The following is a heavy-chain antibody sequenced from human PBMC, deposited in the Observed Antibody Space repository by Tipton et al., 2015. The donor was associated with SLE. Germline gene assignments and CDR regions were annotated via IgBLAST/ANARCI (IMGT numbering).Heavy chain of an antibody. CDR3: ARVVHSFTDDFDI. CDR1: GGSLSSYY. V-gene: IGHV4-4*07. Sequence: TLSLTCTVSGGSLSSYYWSWIRQPAGKGLEWIGRIYASGSTGSNPSLKSRVTNSVDRSKNQFSLRLTSLTAADTAVYYCARVVHSFTDDFDIGGQGTLGTVSS. J-gene: IGHJ3*02. CDR2: IYASGST. D-gene: IGHD2-15*01.